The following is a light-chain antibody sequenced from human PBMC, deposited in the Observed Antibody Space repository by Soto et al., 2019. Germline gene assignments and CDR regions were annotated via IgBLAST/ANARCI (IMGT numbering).Light chain of an antibody. CDR2: GST. V-gene: IGLV1-40*01. CDR3: CSYAGSPTFPWI. J-gene: IGLJ3*02. CDR1: SSNIGATYD. Sequence: QSVLTQPPSVSGAPGQRVTISCAGSSSNIGATYDVHWYQQLPGTAPKLLIYGSTNRPSGVPDRFSGSKSGASASLAITGLQAEDEAHYYCCSYAGSPTFPWIFGGGTQLTVL.